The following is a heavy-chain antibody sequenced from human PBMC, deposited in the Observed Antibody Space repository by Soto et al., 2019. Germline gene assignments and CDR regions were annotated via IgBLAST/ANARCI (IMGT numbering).Heavy chain of an antibody. J-gene: IGHJ6*02. CDR2: ISAYNGNT. CDR1: GYTFTSYG. Sequence: ASVKVSCKASGYTFTSYGISWVRQAPGQGLEWMGWISAYNGNTNYAQKLQGRVTMTTDTSTSTAYMELRSLRSDDTAVYYCARRPLYGPGGDYYYGMDVWGQGTTVTVSS. CDR3: ARRPLYGPGGDYYYGMDV. D-gene: IGHD3-10*01. V-gene: IGHV1-18*01.